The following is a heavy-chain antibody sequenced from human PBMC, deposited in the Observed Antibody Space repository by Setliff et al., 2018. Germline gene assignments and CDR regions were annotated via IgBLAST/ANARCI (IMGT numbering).Heavy chain of an antibody. J-gene: IGHJ4*02. Sequence: PGGSLRLSCAASGFTFSSYAMNWVRQAPGKGLERVSTIFSGETSAYYADSVKGRFTISRDNSKNTLYLQMNGLRAEDTAVYYCAPIPDRNFDYWGQGTLVTVSS. V-gene: IGHV3-23*03. CDR2: IFSGETSA. CDR1: GFTFSSYA. CDR3: APIPDRNFDY. D-gene: IGHD2-21*01.